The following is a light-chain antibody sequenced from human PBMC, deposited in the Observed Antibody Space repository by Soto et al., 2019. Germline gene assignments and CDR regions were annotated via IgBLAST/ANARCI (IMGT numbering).Light chain of an antibody. CDR1: SSNIGNNH. CDR2: DND. Sequence: SVLTQPPSVSAAPGQKVTISCSGSSSNIGNNHVSWYQHLPGAAPKLIIYDNDKRSSGIPDRFSGSKSGTSATLDITGLQTGDEADYYCGTWDSTLSGVFGTGTKLTVL. CDR3: GTWDSTLSGV. J-gene: IGLJ1*01. V-gene: IGLV1-51*01.